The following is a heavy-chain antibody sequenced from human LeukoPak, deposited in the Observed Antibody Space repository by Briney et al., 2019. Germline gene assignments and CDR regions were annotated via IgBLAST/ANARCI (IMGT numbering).Heavy chain of an antibody. CDR1: GFTFSRYA. CDR3: AREDYSSGNPTIDT. V-gene: IGHV3-21*01. J-gene: IGHJ5*02. Sequence: GGSQRLSCAASGFTFSRYAMKWVRQAPGKGLEWVSCIGSSGSYTYYADSVKGRFTISRDNAKDSLYLQMDSLRAEDGAVYYCAREDYSSGNPTIDTWGQGTLVTVSS. D-gene: IGHD3-10*01. CDR2: IGSSGSYT.